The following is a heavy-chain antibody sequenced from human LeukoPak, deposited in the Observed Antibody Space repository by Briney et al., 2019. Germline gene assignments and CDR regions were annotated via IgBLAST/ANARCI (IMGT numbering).Heavy chain of an antibody. V-gene: IGHV3-21*04. CDR3: APSCGGDCSGAY. CDR2: ISSSSSST. D-gene: IGHD2-21*02. J-gene: IGHJ4*02. CDR1: GFTFSSYT. Sequence: GGSLRLSCVAAGFTFSSYTMSWVRQAPGKGLEWVSAISSSSSSTSYADSVKGRFTISRDNAKNSLFLQINSLRAEDTAVYYCAPSCGGDCSGAYWGQGTLVTVSS.